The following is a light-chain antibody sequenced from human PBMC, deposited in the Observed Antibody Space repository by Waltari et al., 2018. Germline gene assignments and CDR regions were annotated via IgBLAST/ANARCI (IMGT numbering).Light chain of an antibody. CDR3: QQYGSSVLYT. CDR1: QSQTKRY. Sequence: VLTQSPDTVSLSPGETATLSCRASQSQTKRYLAWYQQKAGQAHRLLIYGASSRAAGIPYRFSGSGSGTDFTLTISRLEPEDSAVYYCQQYGSSVLYTFGQGTKLEIK. J-gene: IGKJ2*01. V-gene: IGKV3-20*01. CDR2: GAS.